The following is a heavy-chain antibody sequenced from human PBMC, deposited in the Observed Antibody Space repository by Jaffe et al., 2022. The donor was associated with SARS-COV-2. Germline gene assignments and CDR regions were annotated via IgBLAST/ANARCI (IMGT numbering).Heavy chain of an antibody. CDR3: ARDGSGWYREGDWFDP. CDR1: GFTFSSYE. J-gene: IGHJ5*02. D-gene: IGHD6-19*01. V-gene: IGHV3-48*03. CDR2: ISSSGSTI. Sequence: EVQLVESGGGLVQPGGSLRLSCAASGFTFSSYEMNWVRQAPGKGLEWVSYISSSGSTIYYADSVKGRFTISRDNAKNSLYLQMNSLRAEDTAVYYCARDGSGWYREGDWFDPWGQGTLVTVSS.